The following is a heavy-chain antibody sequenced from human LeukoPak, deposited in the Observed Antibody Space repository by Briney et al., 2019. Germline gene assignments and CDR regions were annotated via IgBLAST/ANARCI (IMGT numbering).Heavy chain of an antibody. CDR2: ISGSGGST. CDR3: AKDGLAYCGGDCHFDY. V-gene: IGHV3-23*01. D-gene: IGHD2-21*02. CDR1: GFTFSSYA. J-gene: IGHJ4*02. Sequence: PGGSLRLSCAASGFTFSSYAMSWVRQAPGKGLEWVSAISGSGGSTYYADSVKGRFTISRDNSKSTLYLQMNSLRAEDTAVYYCAKDGLAYCGGDCHFDYWGQGTLVTVSS.